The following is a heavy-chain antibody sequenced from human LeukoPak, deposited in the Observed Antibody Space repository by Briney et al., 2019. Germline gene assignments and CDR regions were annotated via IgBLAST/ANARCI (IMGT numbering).Heavy chain of an antibody. Sequence: PSETLSLTCTVSGYSISSGHYWAWIRQTPGKGLEWIGSLYHGESTHYDPSLKSRVTISLDTSKNQFSLRLTSVTAADTAVYYCARVRLPPYYHYYYYMDVWGKGTTVTVSS. CDR1: GYSISSGHY. D-gene: IGHD5-18*01. CDR2: LYHGEST. CDR3: ARVRLPPYYHYYYYMDV. V-gene: IGHV4-38-2*02. J-gene: IGHJ6*03.